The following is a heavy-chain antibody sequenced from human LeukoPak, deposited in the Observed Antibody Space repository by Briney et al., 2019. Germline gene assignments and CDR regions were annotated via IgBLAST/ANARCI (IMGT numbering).Heavy chain of an antibody. Sequence: ASVKASCKASGYTFTTYDINWVRQAPGQGLEWMAWMNPNSGNTGYAQKFQGRVTITTDTSINTAYMELNSLSSEDTAVYYCARGGGWNYVGFGYWGQGALVTVSS. J-gene: IGHJ4*02. D-gene: IGHD1-7*01. CDR1: GYTFTTYD. CDR2: MNPNSGNT. CDR3: ARGGGWNYVGFGY. V-gene: IGHV1-8*03.